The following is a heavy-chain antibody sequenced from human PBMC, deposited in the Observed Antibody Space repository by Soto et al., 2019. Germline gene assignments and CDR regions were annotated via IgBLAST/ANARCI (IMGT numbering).Heavy chain of an antibody. D-gene: IGHD6-13*01. CDR3: AREEQLVLFDY. CDR2: ISSSGSTI. J-gene: IGHJ4*02. CDR1: GFTFSSYE. Sequence: EVQLVESGGGLVQPGGSLRLYCAASGFTFSSYEMNWVRQAPGKGLEWVSYISSSGSTIYYADSVKGRFTISRDNAKNSLYLQMNSLRAEDTAVYYCAREEQLVLFDYWGQGTLVTVSS. V-gene: IGHV3-48*03.